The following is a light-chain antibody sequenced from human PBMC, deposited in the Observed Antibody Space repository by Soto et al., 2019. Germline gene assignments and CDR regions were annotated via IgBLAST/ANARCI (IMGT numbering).Light chain of an antibody. V-gene: IGLV3-21*04. CDR1: NIGSKS. Sequence: SYVLTQAPSVSVAPGKTATITCGGNNIGSKSVHWYQQKPGQAPVLVIYYDSDRPLGIPERFSGSNSGSTATLTISRVEAGDEADYYCQVWDIGSGVAFGGGTKVTVL. CDR3: QVWDIGSGVA. J-gene: IGLJ2*01. CDR2: YDS.